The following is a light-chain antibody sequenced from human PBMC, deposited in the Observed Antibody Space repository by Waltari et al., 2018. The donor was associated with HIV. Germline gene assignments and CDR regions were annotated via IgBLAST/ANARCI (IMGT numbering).Light chain of an antibody. Sequence: ELVLTQSPGTLSLSPGERATLSCRASQSVTSNYLAWYQQKPGQAPRLLIYDASSRATGIPDRFSGSGSGTDFTLTVSRLESEDFAVYYCQQYGGSPPEYTFGQGTKLEIK. V-gene: IGKV3-20*01. J-gene: IGKJ2*01. CDR2: DAS. CDR1: QSVTSNY. CDR3: QQYGGSPPEYT.